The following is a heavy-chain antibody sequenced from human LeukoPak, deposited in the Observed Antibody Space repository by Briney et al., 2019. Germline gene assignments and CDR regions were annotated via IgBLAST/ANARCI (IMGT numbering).Heavy chain of an antibody. V-gene: IGHV4-59*01. D-gene: IGHD3-10*01. J-gene: IGHJ5*02. CDR3: AQPQWQDTMGPWFDP. Sequence: SETLSLTCTVSGGSISNKYWSWIRQPPGKGLEWIGYIYYTGSTNYNPSLKSRVPISVDTSKNQFSLKLNSVTAADTAVYYCAQPQWQDTMGPWFDPWGQGTLVTVSS. CDR2: IYYTGST. CDR1: GGSISNKY.